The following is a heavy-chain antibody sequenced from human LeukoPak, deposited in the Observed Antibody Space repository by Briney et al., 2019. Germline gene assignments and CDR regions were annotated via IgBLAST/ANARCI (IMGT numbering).Heavy chain of an antibody. D-gene: IGHD6-13*01. CDR1: GYTFTGYY. V-gene: IGHV1-2*02. J-gene: IGHJ4*02. Sequence: GASVKVSCKASGYTFTGYYMHWVRQAPGQGLEWMGWINPNSGGTNYAQKFQGRVTMTRDTSISTAYMELSRLRSDDTAVYYCARPHIAAAEGPPSDYWGQGTLVTVSS. CDR3: ARPHIAAAEGPPSDY. CDR2: INPNSGGT.